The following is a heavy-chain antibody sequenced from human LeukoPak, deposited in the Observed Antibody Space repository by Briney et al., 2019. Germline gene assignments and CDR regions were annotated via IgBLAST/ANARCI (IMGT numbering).Heavy chain of an antibody. Sequence: ASVKVSCKASGYTFTGYYMHWVRQAPGQGLEWMGWINPNSGGTNYAQKFQGRVTMTRDTSISTAYMELSRLRSDDTAVYYCARVKGDYGYYYYYMDVWGKGTTVTVSS. CDR2: INPNSGGT. CDR1: GYTFTGYY. D-gene: IGHD4/OR15-4a*01. V-gene: IGHV1-2*02. CDR3: ARVKGDYGYYYYYMDV. J-gene: IGHJ6*03.